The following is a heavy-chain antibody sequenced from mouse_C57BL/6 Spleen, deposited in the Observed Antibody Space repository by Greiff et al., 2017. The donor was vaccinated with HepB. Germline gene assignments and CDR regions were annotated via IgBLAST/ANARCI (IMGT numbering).Heavy chain of an antibody. D-gene: IGHD2-3*01. Sequence: QVQLQQPGAELVKPGASVKMSCKASGYTFTSYWITWVKQRPGQGLEWIGDIYPGSGSTNYNEKFKSKATLTVDTSSSTAYMQLSSLTSEDSAVYYCARSGGGHYDGYYYVFDYWGQGTTLTVSS. J-gene: IGHJ2*01. CDR2: IYPGSGST. V-gene: IGHV1-55*01. CDR3: ARSGGGHYDGYYYVFDY. CDR1: GYTFTSYW.